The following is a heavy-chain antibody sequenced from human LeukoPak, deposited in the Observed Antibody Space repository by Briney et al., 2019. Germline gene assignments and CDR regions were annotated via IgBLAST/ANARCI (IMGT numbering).Heavy chain of an antibody. J-gene: IGHJ4*02. V-gene: IGHV3-72*01. CDR1: GFTFSDHY. Sequence: GGSLRLSCAASGFTFSDHYMDWVLQAPGKGLEWVARIRNKANGYTTEDAASVKGRFAISRDDSKNSLSLQMNSLKTEDTAVYYCARAQYFDWLLFDYWGQGTLVTVSS. D-gene: IGHD3-9*01. CDR3: ARAQYFDWLLFDY. CDR2: IRNKANGYTT.